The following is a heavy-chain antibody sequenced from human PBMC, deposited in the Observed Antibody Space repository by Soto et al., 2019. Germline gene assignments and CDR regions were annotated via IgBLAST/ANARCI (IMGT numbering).Heavy chain of an antibody. CDR1: GYTFTSYG. D-gene: IGHD6-25*01. CDR3: AREAGWQRMVPYD. Sequence: QVQLVQSGTEVKKPGASVNVSCKAFGYTFTSYGFSWVRQVPGQGLEWLGWISAINGDTQYAQTMKGRLTVTTDTSTTSAHMKLRSLTPADTAVYYCAREAGWQRMVPYDWGQGTLVTVS. V-gene: IGHV1-18*04. J-gene: IGHJ4*02. CDR2: ISAINGDT.